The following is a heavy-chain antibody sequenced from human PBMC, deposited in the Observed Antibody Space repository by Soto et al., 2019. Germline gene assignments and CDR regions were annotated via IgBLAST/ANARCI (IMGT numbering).Heavy chain of an antibody. J-gene: IGHJ3*02. CDR2: IKSKTDGGTT. CDR1: GFTFSNAW. Sequence: EVQLVESGGGLVKPGGSLRLSCAASGFTFSNAWMSWVRQAPGKGLEWVGRIKSKTDGGTTDYAAPVKGRFTISRDASKNTMYLQMNRLKTESTGVYYCTTGYPPTMYDSIWGSLGPADAFDIWGKGRMVTVSA. CDR3: TTGYPPTMYDSIWGSLGPADAFDI. D-gene: IGHD3-16*01. V-gene: IGHV3-15*01.